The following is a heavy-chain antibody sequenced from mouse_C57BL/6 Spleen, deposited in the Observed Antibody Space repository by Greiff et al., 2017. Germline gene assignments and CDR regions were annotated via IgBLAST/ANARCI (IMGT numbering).Heavy chain of an antibody. J-gene: IGHJ2*01. CDR1: GYTFTSYW. D-gene: IGHD3-2*02. V-gene: IGHV1-64*01. Sequence: VQLQESGAELVKPGASVKLSCKASGYTFTSYWMHWVKQRPGQGLEWIGMIHPNSGSTNYNEKFKSKATLTVDKSSSTAYMQLSSLTSEDSAVYYCARWDSSGYFDYWGQGTTLTVSS. CDR3: ARWDSSGYFDY. CDR2: IHPNSGST.